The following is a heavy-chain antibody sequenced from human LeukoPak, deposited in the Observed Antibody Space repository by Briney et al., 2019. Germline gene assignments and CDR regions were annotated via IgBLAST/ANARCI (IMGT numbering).Heavy chain of an antibody. J-gene: IGHJ3*02. CDR1: GFTFSSYA. CDR3: ARGPGAFDI. Sequence: GGSLSLSCAASGFTFSSYAMSWVRQAPGKGLVWVSRINSDGSSTSYADSVKGRFTISRDNAKNTLFLQMNSLRAEDTAVYYCARGPGAFDIWGQGTMVTVSS. V-gene: IGHV3-74*01. D-gene: IGHD2-2*01. CDR2: INSDGSST.